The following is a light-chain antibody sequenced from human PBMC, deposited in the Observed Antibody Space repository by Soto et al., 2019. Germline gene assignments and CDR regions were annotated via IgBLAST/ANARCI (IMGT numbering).Light chain of an antibody. V-gene: IGLV2-14*01. J-gene: IGLJ1*01. CDR1: SSDVGGYNY. CDR2: DVT. Sequence: QSALTQPASVSGSAGQSITISCTGTSSDVGGYNYVSWYQQYPGKAPKVMIYDVTNRPSGVSNRFSGSRSGNTASLTISGLQAEDEADYYCCSFTTSSTYVFGTGTKVTV. CDR3: CSFTTSSTYV.